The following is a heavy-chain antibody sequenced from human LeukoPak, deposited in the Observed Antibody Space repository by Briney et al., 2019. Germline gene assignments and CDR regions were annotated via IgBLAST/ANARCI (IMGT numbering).Heavy chain of an antibody. Sequence: GRSLRLSCAASGSTFSSYAMHWVRQAPGKGLEWVSSISSSSTYIYYADSVKGRFTISRDNAKNSLYLQMNSLRAEDTAVYYCARLAAAGTRHYGMDVWGKGTTVTVSS. J-gene: IGHJ6*04. V-gene: IGHV3-21*01. CDR3: ARLAAAGTRHYGMDV. D-gene: IGHD6-13*01. CDR2: ISSSSTYI. CDR1: GSTFSSYA.